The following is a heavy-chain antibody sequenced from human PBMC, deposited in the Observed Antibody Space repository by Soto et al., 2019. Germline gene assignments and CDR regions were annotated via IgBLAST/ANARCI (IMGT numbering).Heavy chain of an antibody. CDR1: GGSFSTLG. J-gene: IGHJ4*02. Sequence: ASVKVSCKASGGSFSTLGINWVRQAPGQGLEWMGGIIPLFGKARYAETSQGRVTITADTSAGTAYMEVSSLRSDDTAVFYCATAHNSGWYFFDYWGPGTLVTVSS. CDR3: ATAHNSGWYFFDY. V-gene: IGHV1-69*06. D-gene: IGHD6-19*01. CDR2: IIPLFGKA.